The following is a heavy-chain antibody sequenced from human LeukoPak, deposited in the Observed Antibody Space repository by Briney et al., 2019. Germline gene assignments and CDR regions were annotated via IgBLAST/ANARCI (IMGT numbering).Heavy chain of an antibody. CDR3: AKIGPRDAFDI. CDR1: GFTFDDYG. Sequence: GRCLRLSCAASGFTFDDYGMHSVRQAPGKGLEWVSGISGNSGSIGYADSVKGPFTISRDNATHSLYLQMNSLKAEDTAMYYCAKIGPRDAFDIWGQGTMVTVSS. J-gene: IGHJ3*02. CDR2: ISGNSGSI. V-gene: IGHV3-9*01.